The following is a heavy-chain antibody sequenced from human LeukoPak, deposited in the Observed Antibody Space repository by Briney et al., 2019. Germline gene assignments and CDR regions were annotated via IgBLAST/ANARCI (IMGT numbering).Heavy chain of an antibody. Sequence: PSETLSLTCSVSGYSISNDYYWGWIRQSPEKGLEWLGSISRSGSTYYNPSLRSRVTISRDMPKNQFSLDLNSVTAADTAVYYCAGISTGSCFRHWGQGTLVTVSS. D-gene: IGHD4-17*01. CDR2: ISRSGST. CDR1: GYSISNDYY. CDR3: AGISTGSCFRH. V-gene: IGHV4-38-2*02. J-gene: IGHJ1*01.